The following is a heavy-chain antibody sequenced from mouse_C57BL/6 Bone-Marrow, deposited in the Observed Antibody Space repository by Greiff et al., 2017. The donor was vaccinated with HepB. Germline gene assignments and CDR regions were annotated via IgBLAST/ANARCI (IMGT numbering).Heavy chain of an antibody. Sequence: QVHVKQSGAELVRPGASVTLSCKASGYTFTDYEMHWVKQTPVHGLEWIGAIDPETGGTAYNQKFKGKAILTADKSSSTAYMELRSLTSEDSAVYYCTGLRAYWGQGTLVTVSA. CDR1: GYTFTDYE. CDR2: IDPETGGT. V-gene: IGHV1-15*01. D-gene: IGHD3-1*01. J-gene: IGHJ3*01. CDR3: TGLRAY.